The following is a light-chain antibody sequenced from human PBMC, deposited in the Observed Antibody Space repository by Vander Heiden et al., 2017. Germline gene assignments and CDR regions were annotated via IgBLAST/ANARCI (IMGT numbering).Light chain of an antibody. J-gene: IGLJ3*02. CDR2: DDN. CDR1: HLGSTS. V-gene: IGLV3-21*02. Sequence: SYVLTQPPSVSVAPRQTARITRGGNHLGSTSGHWYQQRPGQAPVLVVYDDNDRPSVIPERFSGSNSGNTATLSISTVEAGDDAYFYCQVWDSISDHWVFGGGTKLTVL. CDR3: QVWDSISDHWV.